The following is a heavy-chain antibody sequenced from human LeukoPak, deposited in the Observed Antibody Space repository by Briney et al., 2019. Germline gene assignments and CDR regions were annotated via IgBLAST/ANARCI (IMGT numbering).Heavy chain of an antibody. V-gene: IGHV4-38-2*01. CDR3: ASLGADSSGWAIDY. CDR1: GYSISSGYY. Sequence: PSETLSLTCAVSGYSISSGYYWGWIRQPPGKGLEWIGSIYHSGSTYYNPSLKSRVTISVDTSKNQFSLKLSSVTAADTAVYYCASLGADSSGWAIDYWGQGTLVTVSP. CDR2: IYHSGST. J-gene: IGHJ4*02. D-gene: IGHD6-19*01.